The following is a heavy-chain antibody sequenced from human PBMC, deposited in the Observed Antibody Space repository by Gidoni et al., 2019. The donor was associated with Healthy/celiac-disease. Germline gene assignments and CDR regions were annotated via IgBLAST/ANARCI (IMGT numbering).Heavy chain of an antibody. CDR2: IYYSGST. CDR3: ARGPRRQDAFDI. CDR1: GCSISSYY. D-gene: IGHD1-1*01. J-gene: IGHJ3*02. Sequence: QVQLQESVPGLVKPSETLSLTCTFSGCSISSYYWSWIRQPPGKGLEWIGYIYYSGSTNYNPSLKSRVTISVDTSKNQFSLKLSSVTAADTAVYYCARGPRRQDAFDIWGQGTMVTVSS. V-gene: IGHV4-59*01.